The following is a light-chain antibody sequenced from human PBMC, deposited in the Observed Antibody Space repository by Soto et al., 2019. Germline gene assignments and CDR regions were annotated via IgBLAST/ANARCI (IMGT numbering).Light chain of an antibody. CDR2: GAS. J-gene: IGKJ2*01. CDR1: QRVTSSY. V-gene: IGKV3-20*01. CDR3: QHYGSSLYT. Sequence: EIVLTQSPGTLSLSPGERATLSCRASQRVTSSYLAWYQQKPGQAPRLLIYGASSRATGIPDRFSGSGSGTDFTHTIGRLEPEDFAVYYCQHYGSSLYTFGQGTKLEIK.